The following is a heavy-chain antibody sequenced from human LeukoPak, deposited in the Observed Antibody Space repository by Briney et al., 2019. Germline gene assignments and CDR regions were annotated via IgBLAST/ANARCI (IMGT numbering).Heavy chain of an antibody. CDR2: ISSSSSYI. V-gene: IGHV3-11*06. CDR1: GFTFSDYY. J-gene: IGHJ4*02. D-gene: IGHD3-10*01. Sequence: GGSLRLSCAASGFTFSDYYMSWIRQAPGKGLEWVSYISSSSSYIYYADSVKGRFTISRDNAKNSLYLQMNSLRAEDTAVYYCARDSGNGDHNDYWGQGTLVTVSS. CDR3: ARDSGNGDHNDY.